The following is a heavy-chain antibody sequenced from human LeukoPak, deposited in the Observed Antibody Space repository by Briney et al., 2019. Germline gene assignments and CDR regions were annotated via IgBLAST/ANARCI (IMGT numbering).Heavy chain of an antibody. Sequence: GESLKISCKGSGYSSTSYWIGWVRQMPGKGLEWMGIIYPGDSYTNYNPSLQGHVTISAAKSINTAYLQWSTVKASDSAIYYCARQPLDYYGLDVWGQGTTVIVSS. J-gene: IGHJ6*02. CDR1: GYSSTSYW. CDR3: ARQPLDYYGLDV. V-gene: IGHV5-51*01. CDR2: IYPGDSYT.